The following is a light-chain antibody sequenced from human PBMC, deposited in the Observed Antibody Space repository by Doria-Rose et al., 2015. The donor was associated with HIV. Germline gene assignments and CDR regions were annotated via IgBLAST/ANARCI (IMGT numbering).Light chain of an antibody. CDR1: QSVSSN. CDR3: QQRSNWPPIFT. CDR2: DAS. J-gene: IGKJ3*01. V-gene: IGKV3-11*01. Sequence: IVLPQSPATLSLSPGERATLSCRASQSVSSNLAWYQQKPGQAPRLLIYDASNRATGIPARFSGSGSGTDFTLTISSLEPEDFAVYFCQQRSNWPPIFTFGPGTKVDI.